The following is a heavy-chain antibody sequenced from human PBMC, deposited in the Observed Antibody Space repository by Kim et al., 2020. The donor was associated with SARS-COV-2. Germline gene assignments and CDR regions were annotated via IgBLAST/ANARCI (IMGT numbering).Heavy chain of an antibody. Sequence: GGSLRLSCAASGFTFDDYAMHWVRQAPGKGLEWVSGISWNSGSIGYADSVKGRFTISRDNAKNSLYLQMNSLRAEDTALYYCAKGRYDQLPSRMDVWGQG. J-gene: IGHJ6*02. CDR2: ISWNSGSI. D-gene: IGHD2-2*01. CDR1: GFTFDDYA. CDR3: AKGRYDQLPSRMDV. V-gene: IGHV3-9*01.